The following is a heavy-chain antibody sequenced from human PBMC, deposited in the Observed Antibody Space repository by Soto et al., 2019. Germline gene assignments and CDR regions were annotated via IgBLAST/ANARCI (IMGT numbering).Heavy chain of an antibody. D-gene: IGHD1-1*01. V-gene: IGHV3-30*18. CDR3: AKGRYFTDY. J-gene: IGHJ4*02. Sequence: SLIISWASSGITFSSYCVHLVRQAPGKGLEWVAVISYDGSNKYYADSVKGRFTISRDNSKNTLYLQMNSLRAEDTAVYYCAKGRYFTDYWGQGTLVTVSS. CDR2: ISYDGSNK. CDR1: GITFSSYC.